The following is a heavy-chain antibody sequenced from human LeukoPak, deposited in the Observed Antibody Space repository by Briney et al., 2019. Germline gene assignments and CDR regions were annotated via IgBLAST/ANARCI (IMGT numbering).Heavy chain of an antibody. J-gene: IGHJ2*01. D-gene: IGHD2-2*01. CDR1: GYSISSGYY. CDR2: IYHSGST. CDR3: AMIVVVPAAIPYWYFDL. V-gene: IGHV4-38-2*01. Sequence: SETLSLTCAVSGYSISSGYYWGWIRQPPGKGLKWIGSIYHSGSTYYNPSLKSRVTISVDTSKNQSSLKLSSVTAADTAVYYCAMIVVVPAAIPYWYFDLWGRGTLVTVSS.